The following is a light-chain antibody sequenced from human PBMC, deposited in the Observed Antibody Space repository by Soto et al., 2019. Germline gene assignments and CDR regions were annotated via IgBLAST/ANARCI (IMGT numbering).Light chain of an antibody. CDR1: QGISSW. V-gene: IGKV1-12*01. CDR2: AAS. Sequence: DIQMTQSPSSVSASVGDRITITCRASQGISSWLAWYQQKPGKAPKLLIYAASTLQSEVPSRFRGSGSGADFTLTLSNLQPEDFATYYCQQGYSFPWTFGQGTKVEIK. J-gene: IGKJ1*01. CDR3: QQGYSFPWT.